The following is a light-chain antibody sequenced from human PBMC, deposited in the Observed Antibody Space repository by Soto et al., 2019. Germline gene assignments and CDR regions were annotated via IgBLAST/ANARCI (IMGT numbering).Light chain of an antibody. CDR3: QQYNSWTQA. CDR2: GAS. CDR1: QSVIKH. J-gene: IGKJ1*01. V-gene: IGKV3-15*01. Sequence: EVVMTQSPATLSVAPGEKATLSCRASQSVIKHLAGYQQKPGQPPRLLISGASTRATGIPARFSGSGSGTEFTLPVSSLQSEDFAVCYCQQYNSWTQAFGQGTRVEIK.